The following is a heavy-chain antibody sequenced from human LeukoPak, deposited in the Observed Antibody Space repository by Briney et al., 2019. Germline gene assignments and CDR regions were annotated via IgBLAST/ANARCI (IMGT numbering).Heavy chain of an antibody. D-gene: IGHD6-6*01. CDR2: ISWNSGSI. J-gene: IGHJ4*02. Sequence: GRSLRLSCAASGFIFNDYAMHWVRQAPGKGLEWVSGISWNSGSIGYADSVKGRFTISRDNAKNSLYLQMNSLRAEDTALYYCAKDRDYSSSGASVDYWGQGTLVTVSS. V-gene: IGHV3-9*01. CDR3: AKDRDYSSSGASVDY. CDR1: GFIFNDYA.